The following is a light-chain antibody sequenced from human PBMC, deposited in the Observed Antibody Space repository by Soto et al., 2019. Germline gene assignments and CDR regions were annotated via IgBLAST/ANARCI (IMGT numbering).Light chain of an antibody. V-gene: IGKV3-20*01. J-gene: IGKJ1*01. Sequence: EIVLTQSPGTLSLPPGERATLSCRASQSVSSSFLAWYQQKPGQAPRLLIYGASNRATGIPDRFSGSGSGTDFTLTISRLEPEDFAVYYCQQYVTSPCAFGQGTKVAIE. CDR3: QQYVTSPCA. CDR1: QSVSSSF. CDR2: GAS.